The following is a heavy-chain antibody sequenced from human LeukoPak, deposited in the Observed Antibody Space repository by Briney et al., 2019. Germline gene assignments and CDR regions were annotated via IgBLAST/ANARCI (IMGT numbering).Heavy chain of an antibody. V-gene: IGHV1-46*01. J-gene: IGHJ4*02. CDR3: ARDGVDYYGYDSSVPR. Sequence: EASVKVSCKASGYTFTSYYMHWVRQAPGQGLEWMGIINPNAGTTSYAQKFQGRVTVTRDTSTSTVYMELSSLRSEDTAVYYCARDGVDYYGYDSSVPRWGQGTLVTVSS. CDR2: INPNAGTT. D-gene: IGHD3-22*01. CDR1: GYTFTSYY.